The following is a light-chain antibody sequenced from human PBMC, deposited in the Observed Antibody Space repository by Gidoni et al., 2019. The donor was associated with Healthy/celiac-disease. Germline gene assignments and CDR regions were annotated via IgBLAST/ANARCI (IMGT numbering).Light chain of an antibody. V-gene: IGKV3-15*01. J-gene: IGKJ4*01. CDR1: QSVSSN. CDR2: GAS. CDR3: QQYNNWPLT. Sequence: EIVMTQSPATLSVSPGERATLSCRASQSVSSNLAWYQMKPGQAPRLLIYGASTRATGIPARFSGSGSGTEFTLTISSLQSEDFAVYYCQQYNNWPLTFGGXTKVEIK.